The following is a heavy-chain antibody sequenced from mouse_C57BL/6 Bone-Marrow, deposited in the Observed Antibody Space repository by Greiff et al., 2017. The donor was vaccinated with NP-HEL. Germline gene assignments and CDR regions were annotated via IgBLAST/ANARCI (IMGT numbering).Heavy chain of an antibody. CDR3: ATPYYGSSYRDY. Sequence: VQLQQPGAELVKPGASVKLSCKASGYTFTSYWMQWVKQRPGQGLEWIGEIDPSDSYTNYNQKFKGKATLTVDTSSSTAYMQLSSLTSEDSAVYYCATPYYGSSYRDYWGQGTTLTVSS. J-gene: IGHJ2*01. V-gene: IGHV1-50*01. CDR2: IDPSDSYT. D-gene: IGHD1-1*01. CDR1: GYTFTSYW.